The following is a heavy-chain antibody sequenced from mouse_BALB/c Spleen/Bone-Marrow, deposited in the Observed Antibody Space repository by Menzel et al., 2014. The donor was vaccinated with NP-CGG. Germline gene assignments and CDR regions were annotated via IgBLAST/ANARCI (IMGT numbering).Heavy chain of an antibody. D-gene: IGHD2-2*01. V-gene: IGHV5-6-2*01. J-gene: IGHJ2*01. Sequence: DVQLVESGGGLVKLGGSLKLSCAASGFTFSNYYMSWVRQTPEKRLELVAAINTNGGNTFYPDTVKGRFTISRDNAKNTLCLQMSSLKSEDSALYYCARHRQWLSPFDYWGQGTPLTVSS. CDR2: INTNGGNT. CDR1: GFTFSNYY. CDR3: ARHRQWLSPFDY.